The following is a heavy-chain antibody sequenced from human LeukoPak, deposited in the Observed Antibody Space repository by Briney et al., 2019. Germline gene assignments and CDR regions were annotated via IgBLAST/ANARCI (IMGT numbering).Heavy chain of an antibody. V-gene: IGHV3-21*01. D-gene: IGHD5-12*01. CDR3: ARDRLRVDWFDP. Sequence: GGSLRLSCAASGFTFSSYSMNWVRQAPGKGLEWVSSISSSSSYIYYADSVKGRFTISRDNAKNSLYLQMNSLRAEDTAVYYCARDRLRVDWFDPWGQGTLVTVSS. J-gene: IGHJ5*02. CDR2: ISSSSSYI. CDR1: GFTFSSYS.